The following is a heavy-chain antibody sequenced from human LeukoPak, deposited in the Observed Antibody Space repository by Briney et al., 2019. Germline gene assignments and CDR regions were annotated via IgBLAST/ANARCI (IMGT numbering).Heavy chain of an antibody. CDR2: IRYDGSNK. V-gene: IGHV3-30*02. J-gene: IGHJ4*02. CDR1: GFTFSSYG. D-gene: IGHD3-22*01. Sequence: PGGSLRLSCAASGFTFSSYGMHWVRQAPGKGLEWVAFIRYDGSNKYYADSVKGRSTISRDNSKDTLYLQMNSLRAEDTAVYYCAKDQGYYDSSGTLMDWGQGTLVTVSS. CDR3: AKDQGYYDSSGTLMD.